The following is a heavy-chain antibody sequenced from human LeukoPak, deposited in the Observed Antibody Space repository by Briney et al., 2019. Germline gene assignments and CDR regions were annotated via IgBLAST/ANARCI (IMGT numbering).Heavy chain of an antibody. D-gene: IGHD5-12*01. J-gene: IGHJ4*02. Sequence: PGGSLRLSCAASGFTVSSNYMSWVRQAPGKGLEWVSVIYSGGSTYYADSVKGRFTISRDNSKNTLYLQMNSLRAEDTAVHYCARGRDGYTRGFDYWGQGTLVTVSS. CDR2: IYSGGST. CDR3: ARGRDGYTRGFDY. V-gene: IGHV3-66*01. CDR1: GFTVSSNY.